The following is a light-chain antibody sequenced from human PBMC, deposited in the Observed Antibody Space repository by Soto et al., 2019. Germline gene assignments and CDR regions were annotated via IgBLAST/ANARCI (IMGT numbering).Light chain of an antibody. CDR1: QSISSW. V-gene: IGKV1-5*03. CDR2: QAS. CDR3: QQYKDYPYT. Sequence: DIQMTQSPSTLSAFVGDRVTITCRASQSISSWLAWYQQTPGKAPKVLIYQASSLESGVPSRFSGSGSGTEFTLTISSLQPDDFATYYCQQYKDYPYTFGQGTKLEIK. J-gene: IGKJ2*01.